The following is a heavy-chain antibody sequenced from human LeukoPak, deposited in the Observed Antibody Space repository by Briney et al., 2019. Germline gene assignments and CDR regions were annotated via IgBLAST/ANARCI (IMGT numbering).Heavy chain of an antibody. CDR3: ARLVVTAIPDWFDP. D-gene: IGHD2-21*02. CDR1: GGSISSSSYY. J-gene: IGHJ5*02. CDR2: IYYSGST. V-gene: IGHV4-39*01. Sequence: SETLSLTCTVSGGSISSSSYYWGWIRQPPGKGLEWIGSIYYSGSTYYNPSLKSRVTISVGTSKNQFSLKLSSATAADTAVYYCARLVVTAIPDWFDPWGQGTLVTVSS.